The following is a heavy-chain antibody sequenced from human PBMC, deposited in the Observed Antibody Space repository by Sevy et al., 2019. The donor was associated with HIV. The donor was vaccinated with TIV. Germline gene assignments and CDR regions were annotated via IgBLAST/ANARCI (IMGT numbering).Heavy chain of an antibody. CDR3: ARDTVTIPRTFDY. CDR1: GGSLSSYF. V-gene: IGHV4-59*13. CDR2: VYYTGTT. D-gene: IGHD4-17*01. Sequence: SETLSLTCTVSGGSLSSYFWSWIRQPPGKGLEWIGYVYYTGTTDYNPSLKSRVTMSLDTSKNKFFLELNSVTAADTAVYYCARDTVTIPRTFDYWGHGTLVTVSS. J-gene: IGHJ4*01.